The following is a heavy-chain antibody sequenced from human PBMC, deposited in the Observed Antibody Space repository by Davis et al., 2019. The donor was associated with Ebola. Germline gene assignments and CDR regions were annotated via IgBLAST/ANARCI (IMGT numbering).Heavy chain of an antibody. CDR2: IYYSGST. CDR3: ARSPIAAATSNYFDY. V-gene: IGHV4-61*05. D-gene: IGHD6-13*01. CDR1: GGSISSSSYY. J-gene: IGHJ4*02. Sequence: SETLSLTCTVSGGSISSSSYYWSWIRQSPGKGLEWIGYIYYSGSTNYNPSLKSRVTISVDTSKNQFSLKLRSVTAADTAMYYCARSPIAAATSNYFDYWGQGTLVTVSS.